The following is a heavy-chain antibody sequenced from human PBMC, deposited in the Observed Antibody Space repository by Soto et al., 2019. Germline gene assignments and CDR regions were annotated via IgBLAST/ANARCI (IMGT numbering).Heavy chain of an antibody. D-gene: IGHD5-12*01. CDR2: IKSKTDGGTT. CDR3: TTDLEMATITR. CDR1: SVSNAW. J-gene: IGHJ4*02. Sequence: SVSNAWMNWVRPAPGKGLEWVGRIKSKTDGGTTDYAAPVKGRFTISRDDSKNTLYLQMNSLKTEDTAVYYCTTDLEMATITRWGQGTLVTVSS. V-gene: IGHV3-15*07.